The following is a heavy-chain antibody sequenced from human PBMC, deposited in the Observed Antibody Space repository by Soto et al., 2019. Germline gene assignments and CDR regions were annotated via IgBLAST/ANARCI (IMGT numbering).Heavy chain of an antibody. CDR1: GGSISSGGYY. V-gene: IGHV4-31*03. CDR2: IYYSGST. Sequence: QVQLQESGPGLVKPSQTLSLTCTVSGGSISSGGYYWSWIRQHPGKGLEWIGYIYYSGSTYYNLSLKSRVTIPVDTAKNQCSLRLRSVTAADTAVYYCARDLIGAAGTFDYWGQGTLVTVAS. J-gene: IGHJ4*02. D-gene: IGHD6-13*01. CDR3: ARDLIGAAGTFDY.